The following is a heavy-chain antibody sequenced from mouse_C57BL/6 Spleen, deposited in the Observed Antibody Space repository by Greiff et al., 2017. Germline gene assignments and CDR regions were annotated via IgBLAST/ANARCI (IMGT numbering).Heavy chain of an antibody. Sequence: EVQLQQSGPELVKPGASVKISCKASGYTFTDYYMNWVKQSHGKSLEWIGDINPNNGGTSYNQKFKGKATLTVDKSSSTAYMELRSLTSEDSAVXYCARSGGNYLWGQGTTLTVSS. CDR3: ARSGGNYL. CDR1: GYTFTDYY. CDR2: INPNNGGT. V-gene: IGHV1-26*01. J-gene: IGHJ2*01. D-gene: IGHD2-1*01.